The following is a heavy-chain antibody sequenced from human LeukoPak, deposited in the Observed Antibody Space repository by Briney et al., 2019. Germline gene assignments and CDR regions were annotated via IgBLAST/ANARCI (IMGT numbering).Heavy chain of an antibody. D-gene: IGHD5-12*01. Sequence: ASVKVSCKASGYTFTGYYMHWVRQAPGQGLEWMGWINPNSGGTNYAQMFQGRVTMTRATSISTAYMELSRLRSDDTAVYYCARVRGGYEEDAFDIWGQGTMVTVSS. CDR2: INPNSGGT. V-gene: IGHV1-2*02. J-gene: IGHJ3*02. CDR1: GYTFTGYY. CDR3: ARVRGGYEEDAFDI.